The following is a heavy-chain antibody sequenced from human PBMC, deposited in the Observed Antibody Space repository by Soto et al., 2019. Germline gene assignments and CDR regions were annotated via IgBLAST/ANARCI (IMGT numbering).Heavy chain of an antibody. J-gene: IGHJ3*02. V-gene: IGHV4-39*01. Sequence: QLQLQESGPGLVKPSETLSLTCTVSGGSISSSSYYWGWIRQPPGKGLEWIGSIYSSGSTYYNPSLKSRVTISVDTSKNQFSLKLSSVTAADTAVYYCASTMIVVVITDHDAFDIWGQGTMVTVSS. D-gene: IGHD3-22*01. CDR2: IYSSGST. CDR3: ASTMIVVVITDHDAFDI. CDR1: GGSISSSSYY.